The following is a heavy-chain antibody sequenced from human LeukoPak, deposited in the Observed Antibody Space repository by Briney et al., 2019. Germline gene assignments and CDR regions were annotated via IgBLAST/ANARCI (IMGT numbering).Heavy chain of an antibody. CDR1: GFTFSSYA. Sequence: GRSLRLSCAASGFTFSSYAMHWVRQAPGKGLEWVAVISYDGSNKYYADSVKGRFTISRDNSKNTLHLQMNSLRAEDTAVYYCAKTPYSGSYYACLDYWGQGTLVTVSS. V-gene: IGHV3-30-3*01. CDR3: AKTPYSGSYYACLDY. J-gene: IGHJ4*02. D-gene: IGHD1-26*01. CDR2: ISYDGSNK.